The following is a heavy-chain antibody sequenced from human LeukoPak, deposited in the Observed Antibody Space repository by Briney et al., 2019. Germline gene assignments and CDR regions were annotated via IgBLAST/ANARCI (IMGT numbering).Heavy chain of an antibody. D-gene: IGHD4/OR15-4a*01. CDR1: GYTFTSYY. Sequence: ASVKVSCKVSGYTFTSYYMHWVRQAPGQGLEWMGVINPSDGSTTYAQKFQGRVTMTRDTSTSTVHMELSSLRSEDTAVYYCATWGVLTAVFDYWGQGTLVTVSS. CDR3: ATWGVLTAVFDY. J-gene: IGHJ4*02. V-gene: IGHV1-46*01. CDR2: INPSDGST.